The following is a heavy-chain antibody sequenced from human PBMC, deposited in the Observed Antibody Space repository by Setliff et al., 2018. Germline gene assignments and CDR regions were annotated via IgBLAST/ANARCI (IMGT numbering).Heavy chain of an antibody. D-gene: IGHD6-19*01. CDR1: GGSVSNSGFF. CDR3: ARGGGRSSGWYAISYYYYYMDV. CDR2: IYDSGSS. J-gene: IGHJ6*03. V-gene: IGHV4-39*01. Sequence: SETLSLTCTVSGGSVSNSGFFWGWLRQAPGKGLEWIGNIYDSGSSNYNASLKSRLIITRDTSKNQISLKLGSVTAADTAVYYCARGGGRSSGWYAISYYYYYMDVWGKGTTVTVSS.